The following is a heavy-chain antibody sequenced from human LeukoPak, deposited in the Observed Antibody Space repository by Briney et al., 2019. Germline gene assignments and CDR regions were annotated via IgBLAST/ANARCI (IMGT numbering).Heavy chain of an antibody. D-gene: IGHD2-15*01. CDR1: GYTFTSYD. CDR2: MNPNSGNT. Sequence: ASVKVSCKASGYTFTSYDINWVRQATGQGLEWLGWMNPNSGNTGYAQKFQGRVTMTRNTSISTAYMELSSLRSEDTAVYYCARHHAVTGGFDYWGQGTLVTVSS. V-gene: IGHV1-8*01. CDR3: ARHHAVTGGFDY. J-gene: IGHJ4*02.